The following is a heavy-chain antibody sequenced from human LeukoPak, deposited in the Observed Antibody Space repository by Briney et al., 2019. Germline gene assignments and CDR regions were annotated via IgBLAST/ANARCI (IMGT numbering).Heavy chain of an antibody. CDR1: GFSLSTSGVG. V-gene: IGHV2-5*01. Sequence: SGPTLVNPTQTLTLTCTFSGFSLSTSGVGVGWIRQPPGKALEWLALIYWNDDKRYSPSLKSRLTITKDTSKNQVVLTMTNMDPVDTATYYCAHSRRKYGSGSYDYYYYGMDVWGQGTTVTVSS. J-gene: IGHJ6*02. D-gene: IGHD3-10*01. CDR3: AHSRRKYGSGSYDYYYYGMDV. CDR2: IYWNDDK.